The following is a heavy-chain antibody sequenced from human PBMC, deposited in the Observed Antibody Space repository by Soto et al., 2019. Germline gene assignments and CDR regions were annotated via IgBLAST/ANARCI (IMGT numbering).Heavy chain of an antibody. CDR1: GFTFSNAW. D-gene: IGHD1-1*01. CDR2: IKTNTDGGTR. J-gene: IGHJ4*02. V-gene: IGHV3-15*01. Sequence: EGALRLYCAASGFTFSNAWMTWVRQAPGKGLEYVGRIKTNTDGGTRDYSAPVKGRFTISRDDSKNMLYLQMNSLITEDTGLYYCTTGYISSSLAAYWGQGTLVTVSS. CDR3: TTGYISSSLAAY.